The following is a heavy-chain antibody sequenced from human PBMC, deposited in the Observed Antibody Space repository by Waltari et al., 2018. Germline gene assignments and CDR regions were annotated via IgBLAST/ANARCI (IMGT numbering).Heavy chain of an antibody. CDR2: VLRNGRS. V-gene: IGHV4-4*02. CDR3: ARDRGTGLYLDS. D-gene: IGHD1-1*01. J-gene: IGHJ4*02. Sequence: QLQLQESGPGLVKPSETLSLTCTVSGDSMNSNSWWGWVRQSPDKGLEWIGQVLRNGRSNYTPSLEGRVIISLDTSNNRVSLELTSATAVDTAVYYCARDRGTGLYLDSWGPGTLVTVS. CDR1: GDSMNSNSW.